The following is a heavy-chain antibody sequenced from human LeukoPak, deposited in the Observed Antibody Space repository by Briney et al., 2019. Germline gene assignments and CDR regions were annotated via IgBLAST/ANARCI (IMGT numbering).Heavy chain of an antibody. CDR3: ARDLYYSSSWYYYYYYGMDV. J-gene: IGHJ6*02. V-gene: IGHV3-21*01. D-gene: IGHD6-13*01. CDR2: ISSSSSYI. Sequence: GGSLRLSCAASGFTFSSYSMNWVRQAPGKGLEWVSSISSSSSYIYYADSVKGRFTISRDNAKNSLYLQMNSLRAEDTAVYYCARDLYYSSSWYYYYYYGMDVWGQGTTVTVSS. CDR1: GFTFSSYS.